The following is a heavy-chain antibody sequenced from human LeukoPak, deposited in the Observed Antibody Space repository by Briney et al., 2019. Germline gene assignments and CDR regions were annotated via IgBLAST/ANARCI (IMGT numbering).Heavy chain of an antibody. CDR1: GGSISSYY. Sequence: SETLSLTCTVSGGSISSYYWSWIRQPPGKGLEWIGYIYYSGSTNYNPSPKSRVTISVDTSKNQFSLKLSSVTAADTAVYYCAREQVWAYGSGGEFDYWGQGTLVTVSS. J-gene: IGHJ4*02. CDR2: IYYSGST. D-gene: IGHD3-10*01. CDR3: AREQVWAYGSGGEFDY. V-gene: IGHV4-59*12.